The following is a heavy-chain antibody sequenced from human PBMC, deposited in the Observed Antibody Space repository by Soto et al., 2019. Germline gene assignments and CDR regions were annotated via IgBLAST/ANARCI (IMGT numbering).Heavy chain of an antibody. CDR2: IIPIFGTA. J-gene: IGHJ3*02. D-gene: IGHD2-2*02. Sequence: QVQLVQSGAEVKKPGSSVKVSCKASGGTFSSYAISWVRQAPGQGLEWMGGIIPIFGTANYAQKFQGRVTITADKSTSTAYMELSSLRSEGTAVYYCARDRGLDFDCSSTSCYTLYAFDIWGQGTMVTVSS. CDR3: ARDRGLDFDCSSTSCYTLYAFDI. V-gene: IGHV1-69*06. CDR1: GGTFSSYA.